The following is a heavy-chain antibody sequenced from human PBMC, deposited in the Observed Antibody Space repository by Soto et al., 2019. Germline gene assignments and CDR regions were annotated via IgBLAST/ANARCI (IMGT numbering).Heavy chain of an antibody. CDR3: AKGEWFGEYQGPRRSSYYYYGVPLDV. CDR2: ISGSGGST. CDR1: GFTFSSYA. J-gene: IGHJ6*04. D-gene: IGHD3-10*01. Sequence: PGGSLRLSCAASGFTFSSYAMSWVRQAPGKGLEWVSAISGSGGSTYYADSVKGRFTISRDNSKNTLYLQMNSLRAEDTAVYYCAKGEWFGEYQGPRRSSYYYYGVPLDVWGKGTTVTVSS. V-gene: IGHV3-23*01.